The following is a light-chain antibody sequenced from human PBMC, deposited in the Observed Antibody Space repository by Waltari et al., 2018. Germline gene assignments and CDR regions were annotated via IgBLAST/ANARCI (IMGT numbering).Light chain of an antibody. Sequence: IQTNQSPSSASAARGERVTITCRASQGISSRLAWYQQKPGKAPKLLIYGASTLQSGVPSRFSGSGSGTDFTLTISSLQPEDFATYYCHLANSFPYTFGQGTRLDIK. CDR1: QGISSR. J-gene: IGKJ5*01. V-gene: IGKV1-12*02. CDR2: GAS. CDR3: HLANSFPYT.